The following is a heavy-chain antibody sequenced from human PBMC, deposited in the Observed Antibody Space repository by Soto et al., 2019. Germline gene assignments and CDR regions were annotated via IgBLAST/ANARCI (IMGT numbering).Heavy chain of an antibody. D-gene: IGHD3-16*02. Sequence: SGPTLVNPTQTLTLTCTFSGFSLSTSGVGVGWIRQPPGKALEWLALIYWNDDKRYSPSLESRLTITKDTSKNQVVLTMTNMDPVDTATYYCAHSRTYYDYVWGSYRLVDLPYFDYWGQGTLVTVSS. CDR2: IYWNDDK. CDR3: AHSRTYYDYVWGSYRLVDLPYFDY. CDR1: GFSLSTSGVG. V-gene: IGHV2-5*01. J-gene: IGHJ4*02.